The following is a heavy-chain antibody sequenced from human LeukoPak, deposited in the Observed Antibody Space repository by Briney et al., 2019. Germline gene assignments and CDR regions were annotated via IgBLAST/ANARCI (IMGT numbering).Heavy chain of an antibody. CDR3: ARLNYYDSSGTHLDF. CDR2: IYPGDSHT. J-gene: IGHJ4*02. D-gene: IGHD3-22*01. V-gene: IGHV5-51*01. Sequence: GESLKISCKGSGYSFTSYWIGWVRQMPGKGLEWMGIIYPGDSHTRYSPSFQGQVNISADKSISTAYLQWSSLKASDTAMYYCARLNYYDSSGTHLDFWGQGTLVTVSS. CDR1: GYSFTSYW.